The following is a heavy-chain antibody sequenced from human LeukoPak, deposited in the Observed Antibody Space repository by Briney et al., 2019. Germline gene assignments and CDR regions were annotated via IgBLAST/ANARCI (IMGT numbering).Heavy chain of an antibody. CDR1: GFTFSNHP. V-gene: IGHV3-23*01. D-gene: IGHD3-22*01. Sequence: GGSLRLSCAASGFTFSNHPMSWVRQAPGKGLQWVSGISAGGGSTYYADSVKGRFTISRDNSKNTLYLQMNSLRAEDTAVYYYAKDGFDYYDSSGYSYFHYWGQGTLVTVSS. CDR3: AKDGFDYYDSSGYSYFHY. J-gene: IGHJ4*02. CDR2: ISAGGGST.